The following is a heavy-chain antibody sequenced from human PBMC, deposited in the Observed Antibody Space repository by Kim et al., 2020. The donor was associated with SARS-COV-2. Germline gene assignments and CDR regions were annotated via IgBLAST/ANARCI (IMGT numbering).Heavy chain of an antibody. V-gene: IGHV3-48*02. CDR2: ISSRSSTI. Sequence: GGSLRLSCVASGFTFSSYSMNWVRQAPGKGLEWVSYISSRSSTIYSAASVKGRFTISRDNAKNSLYLQMNSLRDEDTAVYYCARELTDDYDRTGYEMFDYWGQGTLVTVSS. D-gene: IGHD3-22*01. J-gene: IGHJ4*02. CDR1: GFTFSSYS. CDR3: ARELTDDYDRTGYEMFDY.